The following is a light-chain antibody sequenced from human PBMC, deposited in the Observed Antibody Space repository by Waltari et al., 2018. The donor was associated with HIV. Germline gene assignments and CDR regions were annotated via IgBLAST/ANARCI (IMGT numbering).Light chain of an antibody. V-gene: IGLV2-23*03. CDR3: CSYAGNSTFVV. CDR1: SSDVGGYNL. J-gene: IGLJ2*01. Sequence: QSALTQPASVSGSPGQSITISCTGTSSDVGGYNLVSWYQQHPGKAPKLMIYEGSKRPSWVSNRFSGSKSGNTASLTISGLQAEDETDYYCCSYAGNSTFVVFGGGTKLTVL. CDR2: EGS.